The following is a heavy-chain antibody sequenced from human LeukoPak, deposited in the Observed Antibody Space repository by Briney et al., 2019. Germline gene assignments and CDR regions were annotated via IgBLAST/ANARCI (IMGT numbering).Heavy chain of an antibody. CDR3: ARDLYYYDSSGYNY. V-gene: IGHV1-2*02. J-gene: IGHJ4*02. CDR2: INPNSGGT. D-gene: IGHD3-22*01. Sequence: GASVKVSCKASGYTFTSYYMHWLRQAPGQGLEWMGWINPNSGGTNYAQKFRGRVTMTRDTSISTAYMELSRLRSDDTAVYYCARDLYYYDSSGYNYWGQGTLVTVSS. CDR1: GYTFTSYY.